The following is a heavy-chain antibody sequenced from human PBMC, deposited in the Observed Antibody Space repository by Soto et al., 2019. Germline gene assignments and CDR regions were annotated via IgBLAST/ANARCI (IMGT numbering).Heavy chain of an antibody. J-gene: IGHJ4*02. CDR3: ARDTTPSL. Sequence: PSETLSLTCTVSGASISTSIYYWGWIRQPPGKGLEWIGTIYYSGSTNYNPSLKSRVTISVDTSKNQFSLKLSSVTAADTAMYYCARDTTPSLWGQGTLVTVSS. CDR1: GASISTSIYY. V-gene: IGHV4-39*07. D-gene: IGHD1-1*01. CDR2: IYYSGST.